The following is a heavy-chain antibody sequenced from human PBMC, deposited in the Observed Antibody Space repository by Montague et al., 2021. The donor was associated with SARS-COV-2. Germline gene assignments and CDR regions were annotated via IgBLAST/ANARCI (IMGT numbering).Heavy chain of an antibody. D-gene: IGHD3-9*01. CDR3: ARDRIWRTIFWRHYYYGMDV. CDR1: GFTFSSYA. CDR2: ISYDGSNK. Sequence: SLRLSCAASGFTFSSYAMHLVRQAPGKGLEWVAVISYDGSNKYYXDSXKGRFTISRDNSKNTLYLQMNSLRAEDTAVYYCARDRIWRTIFWRHYYYGMDVWGQGTTVTVSS. V-gene: IGHV3-30-3*01. J-gene: IGHJ6*02.